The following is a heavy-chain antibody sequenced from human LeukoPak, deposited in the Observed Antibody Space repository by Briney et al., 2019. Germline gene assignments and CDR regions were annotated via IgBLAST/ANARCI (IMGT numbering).Heavy chain of an antibody. D-gene: IGHD5-12*01. V-gene: IGHV1-69*04. J-gene: IGHJ4*02. CDR2: IIPLLGIA. Sequence: SVKVSCKASGGIFSSYTISWVRQAPGQGLEWMGWIIPLLGIANYAQKFQGRVTIIADKSTSTAYMELSSLRSEDTAVYYCARDDADSAYADGDYWGQGTLVTVSS. CDR3: ARDDADSAYADGDY. CDR1: GGIFSSYT.